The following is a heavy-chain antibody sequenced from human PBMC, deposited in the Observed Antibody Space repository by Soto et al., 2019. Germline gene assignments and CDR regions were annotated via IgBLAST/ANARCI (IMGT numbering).Heavy chain of an antibody. CDR2: INHSGST. J-gene: IGHJ4*02. V-gene: IGHV4-34*01. CDR3: ARSGAAAARKRRFDY. Sequence: SETLSLTCAVYGGSFSGYYWSWIRQPPGKGLEWIGEINHSGSTNYNPSLKSRVTISVDTSKNQFSLKLSSVTAADTAVYYCARSGAAAARKRRFDYWGQGTLVTVSS. D-gene: IGHD6-13*01. CDR1: GGSFSGYY.